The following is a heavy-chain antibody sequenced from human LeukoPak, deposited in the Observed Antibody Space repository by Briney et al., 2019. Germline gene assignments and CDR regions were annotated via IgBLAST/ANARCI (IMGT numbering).Heavy chain of an antibody. CDR1: GGSISSYY. CDR2: IYYSEST. CDR3: ARLGGQWRLDY. J-gene: IGHJ4*02. Sequence: SETLSLTCTVSGGSISSYYWSWIRQPPGKGLEWIGYIYYSESTNYNPSLKSRVTISVDTSKNQFSLKLSSVTAADTAVYYCARLGGQWRLDYWGQGTLVTVSS. D-gene: IGHD6-19*01. V-gene: IGHV4-59*08.